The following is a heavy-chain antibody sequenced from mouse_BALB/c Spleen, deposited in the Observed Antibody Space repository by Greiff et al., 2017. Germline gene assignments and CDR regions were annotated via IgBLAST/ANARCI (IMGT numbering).Heavy chain of an antibody. CDR2: IDPANGNT. V-gene: IGHV14-3*02. D-gene: IGHD2-1*01. CDR3: ARVSYGNYWDY. CDR1: GFNIKDTY. J-gene: IGHJ2*01. Sequence: EVQLQQSGAELVKPGASVKLSCTASGFNIKDTYMHWVKQRPEQGLEWIGRIDPANGNTKYDPKFQGKATITADTSSNTAYLQLSSLTSEDTAVYYCARVSYGNYWDYWGQGTTLTVSS.